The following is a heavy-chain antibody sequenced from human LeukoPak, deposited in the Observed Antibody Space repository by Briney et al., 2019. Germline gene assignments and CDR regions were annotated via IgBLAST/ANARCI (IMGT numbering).Heavy chain of an antibody. Sequence: ASVKVSCKASGYTFTSYYMHWVRQAPGQGLEWMGIINPSGGSTSYAQKFQGRVTMTRDTSISTAYMELSRLRSDDTAVYYCARASDYGDYGFGALGYWGQGTLVTVSS. CDR2: INPSGGST. CDR3: ARASDYGDYGFGALGY. CDR1: GYTFTSYY. V-gene: IGHV1-46*01. D-gene: IGHD4-17*01. J-gene: IGHJ4*02.